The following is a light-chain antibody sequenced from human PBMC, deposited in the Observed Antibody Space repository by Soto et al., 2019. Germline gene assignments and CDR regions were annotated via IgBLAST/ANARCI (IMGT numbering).Light chain of an antibody. CDR1: QSVSSF. V-gene: IGKV3-11*01. CDR3: QQRINWPLT. CDR2: DAS. Sequence: EIVLTQSPATLSLSPGESATLSCRASQSVSSFLAWYQQKPGQAPRLPIYDASKRATGIPTRFSGSGSGTDFTLTSSSLEPEDFAVYYCQQRINWPLTFGGGTKVEI. J-gene: IGKJ4*01.